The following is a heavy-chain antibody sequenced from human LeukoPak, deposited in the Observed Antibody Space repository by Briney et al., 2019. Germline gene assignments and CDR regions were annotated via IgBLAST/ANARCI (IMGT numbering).Heavy chain of an antibody. D-gene: IGHD3-22*01. V-gene: IGHV3-21*01. Sequence: GGSLRLSCAAFGFTFSTYSMNWVRQAPGKGLEWVSSISSSSNYIYYADSVKGRFTISRDNARNSLYLQMNSLRAEDTAVYYCARGPYDSSGPWALWGQGTLVTVSS. CDR2: ISSSSNYI. CDR1: GFTFSTYS. J-gene: IGHJ4*02. CDR3: ARGPYDSSGPWAL.